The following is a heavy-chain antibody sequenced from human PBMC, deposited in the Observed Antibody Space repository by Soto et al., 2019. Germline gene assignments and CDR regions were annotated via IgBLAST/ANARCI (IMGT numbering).Heavy chain of an antibody. V-gene: IGHV5-51*01. J-gene: IGHJ6*02. Sequence: GESLKISCNGSGYSFTSYWIGWVRQMPGKGLEWMGIIYPGDSDTRYSPSFQGQVTISADKSISTAYLQWSSLKASDTAMYYCARLLAVAGTGDGMDVWGQGTTVTVSS. CDR3: ARLLAVAGTGDGMDV. CDR1: GYSFTSYW. CDR2: IYPGDSDT. D-gene: IGHD6-19*01.